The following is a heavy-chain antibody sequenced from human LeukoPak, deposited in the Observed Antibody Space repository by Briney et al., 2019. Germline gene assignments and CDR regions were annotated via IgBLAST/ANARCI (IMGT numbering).Heavy chain of an antibody. CDR3: ARLEKREYCSSTSCFYYYGMDV. J-gene: IGHJ6*02. CDR2: IDPSDSYT. D-gene: IGHD2-2*01. Sequence: GESLKISCKGSGYSFTSYWIGWVRQMPGKGLEWMGRIDPSDSYTNYSPSFQGHVTISADKSISTAYLQWSSLKASDTAMYYCARLEKREYCSSTSCFYYYGMDVWGQGTTVTVSS. V-gene: IGHV5-10-1*01. CDR1: GYSFTSYW.